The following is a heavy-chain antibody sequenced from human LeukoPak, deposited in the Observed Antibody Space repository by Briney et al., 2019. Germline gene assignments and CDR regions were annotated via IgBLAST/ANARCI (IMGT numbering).Heavy chain of an antibody. D-gene: IGHD2-21*02. Sequence: TASKTLSLTCAVSGGSISSSNWWSWVRQPPGKGLEWIGEIYHSGSTNYNPSLKSRVTISVDKSKNQFSLKLSSVTAADTAVYYCARGSYCGGDCYYNWFDPWGQGTLVTVSS. J-gene: IGHJ5*02. V-gene: IGHV4-4*02. CDR3: ARGSYCGGDCYYNWFDP. CDR1: GGSISSSNW. CDR2: IYHSGST.